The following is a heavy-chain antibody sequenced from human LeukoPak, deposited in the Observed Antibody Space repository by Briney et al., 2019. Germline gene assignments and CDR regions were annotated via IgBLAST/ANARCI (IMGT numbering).Heavy chain of an antibody. J-gene: IGHJ4*02. V-gene: IGHV4-39*01. CDR1: GGSISSTIYY. Sequence: PSETLSLTCTVSGGSISSTIYYWGWIRQPPGKGLEWIGSIYYSGRTYYNPSLKSRVTMSVDTSKNQFSLRLTSVTAADTAVYYCVEMAARWYFDYWGQGTLATVSS. D-gene: IGHD5-24*01. CDR2: IYYSGRT. CDR3: VEMAARWYFDY.